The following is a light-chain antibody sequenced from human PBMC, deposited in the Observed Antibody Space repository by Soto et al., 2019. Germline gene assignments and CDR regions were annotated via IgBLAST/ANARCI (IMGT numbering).Light chain of an antibody. CDR3: RQYGRSPPWT. J-gene: IGKJ1*01. CDR1: QSVGGD. V-gene: IGKV3-20*01. Sequence: EILMTQSPATLTVSPGERATLSCRAGQSVGGDLAWYQQRPGQAPRLLIYGAASRATGIPDRFSGSGSGSDFTLTISRLEHEDFAVDYCRQYGRSPPWTFGQGTKVDIK. CDR2: GAA.